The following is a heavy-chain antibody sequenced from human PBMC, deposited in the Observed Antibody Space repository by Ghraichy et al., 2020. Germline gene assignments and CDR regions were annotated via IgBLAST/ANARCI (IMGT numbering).Heavy chain of an antibody. D-gene: IGHD6-19*01. J-gene: IGHJ3*02. CDR2: IYYSGST. CDR1: GGSISSSSYY. Sequence: SETLSLTCTVSGGSISSSSYYWGWIRQPPGKGLEWIGSIYYSGSTYYNPSLKSRVTISVDTSKNQFSLKLSSVTAADTAVYYCATKWLVDAFDIWGQGTMVTVSS. V-gene: IGHV4-39*01. CDR3: ATKWLVDAFDI.